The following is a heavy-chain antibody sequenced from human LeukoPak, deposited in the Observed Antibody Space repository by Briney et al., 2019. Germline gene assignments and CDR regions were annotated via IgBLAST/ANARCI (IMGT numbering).Heavy chain of an antibody. D-gene: IGHD1-7*01. J-gene: IGHJ4*02. CDR2: INHSGGT. Sequence: TSETLSLTCAVYGGSFSGYYWSWIRQPPGKGLEWIGEINHSGGTNYNPSLRSRVTISVDTSKNQFSLKLSSVTAADTAVYYCARGGKNWNYSSDYWGQGTLVTVSS. V-gene: IGHV4-34*01. CDR3: ARGGKNWNYSSDY. CDR1: GGSFSGYY.